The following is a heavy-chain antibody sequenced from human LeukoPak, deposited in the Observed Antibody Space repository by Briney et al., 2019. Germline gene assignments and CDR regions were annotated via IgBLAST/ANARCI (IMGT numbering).Heavy chain of an antibody. CDR3: ARSHDSSGYQDAFDI. Sequence: GSSVEVSCKASGGTFSSYAISWVRQAPGQGLEWMGGIIPIFGTANYAQKFQGRVTITADKSTSTAYMELSSLRSEDTAVYYCARSHDSSGYQDAFDIWGQGTMVTVSS. CDR1: GGTFSSYA. J-gene: IGHJ3*02. D-gene: IGHD3-22*01. V-gene: IGHV1-69*06. CDR2: IIPIFGTA.